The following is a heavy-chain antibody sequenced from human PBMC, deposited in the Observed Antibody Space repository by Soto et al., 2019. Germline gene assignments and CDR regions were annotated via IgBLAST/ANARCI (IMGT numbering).Heavy chain of an antibody. CDR1: GYDFTTYG. CDR2: ISAHNGNT. D-gene: IGHD1-1*01. CDR3: ARGRYGDY. Sequence: QVHLVQSGAEVKKPGASVKVSCKGSGYDFTTYGITWVRQAPGQGLEWMAWISAHNGNTDYAQKLQGRVTVTRDTSTSKAYMALRSVRSDDTAVYYCARGRYGDYWGQGALVTVSS. J-gene: IGHJ4*02. V-gene: IGHV1-18*01.